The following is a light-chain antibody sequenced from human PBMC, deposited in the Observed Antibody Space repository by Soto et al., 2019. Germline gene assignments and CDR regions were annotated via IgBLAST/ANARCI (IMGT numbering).Light chain of an antibody. Sequence: EIVLTQSPDTLSLSPGERATLSCRASQNIRTYLAWYQQKPGQSPRLLVYDAVNRAAGAPDRFSGSGSETDLTLTISSLEPEDSAVYVCQQRIDWPPLTFGGGTKVEIK. CDR2: DAV. CDR1: QNIRTY. J-gene: IGKJ4*01. CDR3: QQRIDWPPLT. V-gene: IGKV3-11*01.